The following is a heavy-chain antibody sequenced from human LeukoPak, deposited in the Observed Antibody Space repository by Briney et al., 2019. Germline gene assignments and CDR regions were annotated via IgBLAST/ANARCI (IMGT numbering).Heavy chain of an antibody. V-gene: IGHV1-18*01. D-gene: IGHD3-10*01. CDR3: ARSFGELLLPSDHFYYMDV. Sequence: GASVKLSCKASGYTFTASGLCWVRQAPGQGLEWMGWINPYNDITDYAQTFKGRVTMTTDTSTSTAYMELRSLRSDDTAVYYCARSFGELLLPSDHFYYMDVWGKGTAVTVSS. CDR2: INPYNDIT. J-gene: IGHJ6*03. CDR1: GYTFTASG.